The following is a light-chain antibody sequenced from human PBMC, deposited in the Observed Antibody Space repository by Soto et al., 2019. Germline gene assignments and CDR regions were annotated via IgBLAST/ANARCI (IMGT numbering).Light chain of an antibody. CDR2: EVA. CDR1: NSDVGAYPY. V-gene: IGLV2-14*03. J-gene: IGLJ2*01. Sequence: QSALTQPASVSGSPGQSITISCTGTNSDVGAYPYVSWYQQHPGNAPKLLIYEVADRPSGVSDRFSGSKSGNTASLTISALPAEDEAVYYCSSYATSGTNVIFGGGTELTVL. CDR3: SSYATSGTNVI.